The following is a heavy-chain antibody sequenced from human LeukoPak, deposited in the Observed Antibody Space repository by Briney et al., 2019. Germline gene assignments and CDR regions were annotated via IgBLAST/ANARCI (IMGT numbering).Heavy chain of an antibody. V-gene: IGHV5-10-1*01. CDR2: IDPSDSYT. CDR3: ARERSSTWYFDL. Sequence: GESLKISCKGSGYSFTSYWISWVRQMPGKGLEWVGRIDPSDSYTNYSPSFQGHVTISADKSISTAYLQWSSLKASDTAMYYCARERSSTWYFDLWGRGTLVTVSS. J-gene: IGHJ2*01. CDR1: GYSFTSYW. D-gene: IGHD6-13*01.